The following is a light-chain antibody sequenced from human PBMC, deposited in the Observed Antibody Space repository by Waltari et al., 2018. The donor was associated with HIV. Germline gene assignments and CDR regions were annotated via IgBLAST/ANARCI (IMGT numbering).Light chain of an antibody. J-gene: IGLJ3*02. Sequence: QSALTQPASVSGSPGQSITICCPGTSSDVGSYNLVSWYQQHPGKAPQLMIYEVSKRPSGVSNRFSGSKSGNTASLTISGLQAEDEADYYCCSYAGSSTLFGGGTKLTVL. V-gene: IGLV2-23*02. CDR2: EVS. CDR1: SSDVGSYNL. CDR3: CSYAGSSTL.